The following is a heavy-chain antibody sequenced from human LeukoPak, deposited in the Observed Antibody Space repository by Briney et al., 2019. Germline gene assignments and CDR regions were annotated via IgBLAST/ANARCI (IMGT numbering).Heavy chain of an antibody. CDR3: VKSGTWADFDS. J-gene: IGHJ4*02. CDR2: ISNKGGST. CDR1: GFTFSSYG. D-gene: IGHD1-26*01. V-gene: IGHV3-64D*09. Sequence: GGSLRLSCSASGFTFSSYGMHWVRQAPRKGLEYVSGISNKGGSTYYADSVKGRFTISRDNSKNTLHLQMSSLRADDTAVYYCVKSGTWADFDSWGQGTLVTVSS.